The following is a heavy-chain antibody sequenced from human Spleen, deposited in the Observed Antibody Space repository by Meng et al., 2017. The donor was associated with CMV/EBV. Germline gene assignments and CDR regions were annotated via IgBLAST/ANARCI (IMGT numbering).Heavy chain of an antibody. CDR1: GFTFSNYW. Sequence: GESLKISSAASGFTFSNYWMTWVRQAPGKGLEWVANIKRDGSEKYYVDSVKGRLTISRDNAKNSLYLQMNSLRAEDTAVYYCVRSAGDVWGHGTTVTVSS. CDR3: VRSAGDV. J-gene: IGHJ6*02. V-gene: IGHV3-7*01. CDR2: IKRDGSEK.